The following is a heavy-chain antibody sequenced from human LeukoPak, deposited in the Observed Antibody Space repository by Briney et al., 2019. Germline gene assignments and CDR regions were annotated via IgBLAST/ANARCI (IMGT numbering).Heavy chain of an antibody. D-gene: IGHD6-13*01. V-gene: IGHV4-59*08. CDR3: ARQTIAAAGTIDP. CDR1: GGSISSYY. J-gene: IGHJ5*02. CDR2: IYYSGST. Sequence: SETLSLTCTVSGGSISSYYWSWIRQPPGKGLEWIGYIYYSGSTNYNPSLKSRVTISVDTSKNQFSLKLSSVTAADTAVYYCARQTIAAAGTIDPWGQGTLVTVSS.